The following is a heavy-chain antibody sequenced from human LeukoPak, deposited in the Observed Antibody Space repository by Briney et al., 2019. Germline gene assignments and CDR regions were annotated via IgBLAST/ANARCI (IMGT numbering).Heavy chain of an antibody. Sequence: SETLSLTCTASGGSISSSSYYWGWIRQPPGKGLEWIGSIYYSGSTYYNPSLKSRVTISVDTSKNQFSLKLRSVTAADTAVYYCATLLNWNSNDAFDIWGQGTMVTVSS. CDR2: IYYSGST. J-gene: IGHJ3*02. D-gene: IGHD1-7*01. CDR1: GGSISSSSYY. CDR3: ATLLNWNSNDAFDI. V-gene: IGHV4-39*01.